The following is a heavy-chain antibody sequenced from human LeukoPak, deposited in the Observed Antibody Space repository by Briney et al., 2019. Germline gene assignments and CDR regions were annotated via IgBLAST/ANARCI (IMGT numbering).Heavy chain of an antibody. Sequence: SETLSLTCTVSGGSISSGSYYWGWIRQPPGKGLEWIGSVYHSGSTYYNPSLKSRVTMSVDTSNNEFSLRLRSVTAADTAVYYCARDRTEFGSSSDCFAYWGQGALVTVSS. D-gene: IGHD6-13*01. CDR3: ARDRTEFGSSSDCFAY. J-gene: IGHJ4*02. CDR2: VYHSGST. V-gene: IGHV4-39*01. CDR1: GGSISSGSYY.